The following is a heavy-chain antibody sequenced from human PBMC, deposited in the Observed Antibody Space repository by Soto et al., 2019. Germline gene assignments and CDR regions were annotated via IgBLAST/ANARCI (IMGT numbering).Heavy chain of an antibody. D-gene: IGHD1-1*01. J-gene: IGHJ6*02. CDR3: ARELPQRQGRNMDV. CDR2: INHRGSL. V-gene: IGHV4-31*03. Sequence: TLSLTCPVTGGSMTSGDQYWTWIRHRPGEGLEWFGYINHRGSLYYNPSLKRRVSMSVDTSKNQFSLILSSVTAADTAVYYCARELPQRQGRNMDVWGQGTTVTVSS. CDR1: GGSMTSGDQY.